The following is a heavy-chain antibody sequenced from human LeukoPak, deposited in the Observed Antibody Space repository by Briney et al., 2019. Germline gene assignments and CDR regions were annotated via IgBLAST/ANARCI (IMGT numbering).Heavy chain of an antibody. CDR3: ARLEWELLGVTFDI. Sequence: SETLSLTCAVYGGSFSGYYWSWIRQPPGKGLEWIGEINHSGSTNYNPSLKSRVTISVDTSKNQFSLKLSSVTAADTAVYYCARLEWELLGVTFDIWGQGTMVTVSS. D-gene: IGHD1-26*01. CDR2: INHSGST. CDR1: GGSFSGYY. V-gene: IGHV4-34*01. J-gene: IGHJ3*02.